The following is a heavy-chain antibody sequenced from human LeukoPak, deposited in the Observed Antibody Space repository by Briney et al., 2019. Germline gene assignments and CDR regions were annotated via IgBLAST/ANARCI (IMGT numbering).Heavy chain of an antibody. CDR3: TRVIYGGNHRDAFDI. V-gene: IGHV3-74*01. J-gene: IGHJ3*02. CDR1: GFTFSRYW. CDR2: INSDGSST. D-gene: IGHD4-23*01. Sequence: HPGGSLRLSCAASGFTFSRYWMHWVRQAPGKGLVWVSRINSDGSSTSYADSVKGRFTISRDNAKNTLYLQMNSLRAEDTAVYYCTRVIYGGNHRDAFDIWGQGTMVTVSS.